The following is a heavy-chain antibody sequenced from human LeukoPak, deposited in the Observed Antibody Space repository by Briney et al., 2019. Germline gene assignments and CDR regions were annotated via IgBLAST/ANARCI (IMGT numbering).Heavy chain of an antibody. CDR2: IISYSDNP. CDR1: DSTFTSYY. CDR3: ARTPHYCSGGSCYFDVFDI. V-gene: IGHV1-18*01. J-gene: IGHJ3*02. D-gene: IGHD2-15*01. Sequence: GASVKVSYKPADSTFTSYYITWVPQAPGQGLEWMGWIISYSDNPTYARNHQGRVTMTTDTSTSTAYMELRSLRSDDTAVYYCARTPHYCSGGSCYFDVFDIWGQGTMVTVSS.